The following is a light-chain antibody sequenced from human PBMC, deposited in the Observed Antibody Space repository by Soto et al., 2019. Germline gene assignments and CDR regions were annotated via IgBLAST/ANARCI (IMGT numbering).Light chain of an antibody. V-gene: IGKV3-20*01. CDR1: QTVRNNY. J-gene: IGKJ4*01. Sequence: EFVLMQSPGTLSLSPGERTTLSCRASQTVRNNYLAWYQQKPGQAPTLLIYDASNRATGIPDRFSGGGSGTDFTLTISRLEPEDFAVYYCQQFASYPLTFGGGTKVEIK. CDR2: DAS. CDR3: QQFASYPLT.